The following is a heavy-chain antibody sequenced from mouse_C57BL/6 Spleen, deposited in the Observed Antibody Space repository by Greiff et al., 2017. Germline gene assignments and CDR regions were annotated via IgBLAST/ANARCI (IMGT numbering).Heavy chain of an antibody. CDR2: IHPNSGST. Sequence: QVQLQQPGAELVKPGASVKLSCKASGYTFTSYWMHWVKQRPGQGLEWIGMIHPNSGSTNYNEKFKSKATLTVDKSSSTAYMQLSSLTSEDSAVYYCARGVYDGYHYAMDYWGQGTSVTVSS. J-gene: IGHJ4*01. D-gene: IGHD2-3*01. CDR3: ARGVYDGYHYAMDY. CDR1: GYTFTSYW. V-gene: IGHV1-64*01.